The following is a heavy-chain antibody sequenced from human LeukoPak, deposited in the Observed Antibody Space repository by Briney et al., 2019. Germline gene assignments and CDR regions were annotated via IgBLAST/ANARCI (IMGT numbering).Heavy chain of an antibody. Sequence: PSETLSLTCTVSGGSISSGGYYWSWIRQPPGKGLEWIGYIYHSGSTYYNPSLKSRVTISVDRSKNQLSLKLSSVTAADTAVYYCARDPAPGYCSSTSCQWTIDYWGQGTLVTVSS. V-gene: IGHV4-30-2*01. D-gene: IGHD2-2*03. J-gene: IGHJ4*02. CDR2: IYHSGST. CDR1: GGSISSGGYY. CDR3: ARDPAPGYCSSTSCQWTIDY.